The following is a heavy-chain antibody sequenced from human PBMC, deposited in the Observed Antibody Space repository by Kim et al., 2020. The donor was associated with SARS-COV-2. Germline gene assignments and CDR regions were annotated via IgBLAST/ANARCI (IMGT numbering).Heavy chain of an antibody. V-gene: IGHV3-30*04. D-gene: IGHD6-19*01. Sequence: GGSLRLSCAASGFTFSSYAMNWVRQAPGKGLEWVAVISSDGTNIYYVDSVKGRFTISRDNSKNTLYLQMNSLRPEDTAVYYCVRDNSGWYWGQGTLVTVSS. CDR3: VRDNSGWY. J-gene: IGHJ4*02. CDR2: ISSDGTNI. CDR1: GFTFSSYA.